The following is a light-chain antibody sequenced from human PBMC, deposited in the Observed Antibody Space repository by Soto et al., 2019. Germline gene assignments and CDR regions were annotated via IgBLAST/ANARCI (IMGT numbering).Light chain of an antibody. Sequence: DIGMTQPPPPQSVSPGEITPLSCRALPSVSSNWARYQQKPGQAHRLLIYGAATRATGIPARFSGSGSGTDFTLTISGAQSEDFAVYYCQQYNKWPSYTCGQGTKLEIK. CDR3: QQYNKWPSYT. J-gene: IGKJ2*01. CDR2: GAA. V-gene: IGKV3-15*01. CDR1: PSVSSN.